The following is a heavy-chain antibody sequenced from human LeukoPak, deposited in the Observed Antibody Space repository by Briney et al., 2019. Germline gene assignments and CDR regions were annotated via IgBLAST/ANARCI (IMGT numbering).Heavy chain of an antibody. CDR2: ISCNSGNI. CDR1: GFTFDDYA. D-gene: IGHD1-26*01. CDR3: ARSSGTYLRSDAFDI. J-gene: IGHJ3*02. V-gene: IGHV3-9*01. Sequence: PGGSLRLSCAASGFTFDDYAMHWVRQAPGKGLEWVSAISCNSGNIGYADSVKGRFTISRDNAKNSLYLQMDSLRAEDTAVFYCARSSGTYLRSDAFDIWGQGTTVTVS.